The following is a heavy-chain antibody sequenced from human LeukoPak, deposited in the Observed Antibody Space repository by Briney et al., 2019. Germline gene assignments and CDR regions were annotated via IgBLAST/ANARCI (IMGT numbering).Heavy chain of an antibody. J-gene: IGHJ2*01. CDR3: ARAPSGWSDYWYFDL. Sequence: GGSLRHSCAASRFTVSSNYMSWVRQAPGKGLEWVSLIYSGGVTYYADSVKGRFIISRDNSKNTLFLQMNSLRAEDTAVYYCARAPSGWSDYWYFDLWGRGTLVTVSS. V-gene: IGHV3-53*01. CDR1: RFTVSSNY. D-gene: IGHD6-19*01. CDR2: IYSGGVT.